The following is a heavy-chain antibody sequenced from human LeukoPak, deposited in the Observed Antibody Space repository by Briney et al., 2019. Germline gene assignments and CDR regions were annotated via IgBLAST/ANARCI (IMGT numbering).Heavy chain of an antibody. D-gene: IGHD2-15*01. CDR1: GFTFSNYW. V-gene: IGHV3-7*05. CDR2: IKQDGSEK. J-gene: IGHJ4*02. Sequence: PGGSLRLSCAASGFTFSNYWMSWVRQAPGKGLEWVANIKQDGSEKYYVDSVKGRFTVSRDNAKNSLYLEVNSLRAEDTAVYYCARDGWSVDYWGQGTLVTVSS. CDR3: ARDGWSVDY.